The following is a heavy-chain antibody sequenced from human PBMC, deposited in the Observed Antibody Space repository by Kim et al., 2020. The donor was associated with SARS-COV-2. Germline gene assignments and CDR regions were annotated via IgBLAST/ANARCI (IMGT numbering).Heavy chain of an antibody. CDR2: ITGSGERT. D-gene: IGHD3-10*01. CDR1: GFIFRSCA. J-gene: IGHJ4*02. CDR3: VKEVGFGPGSQIDY. V-gene: IGHV3-23*01. Sequence: GGSLRLSCAVSGFIFRSCAMNWVRQAPGKGLEWVSAITGSGERTYYADSVKGRFTISRDNSENTLYLQMHSLRADDTAVYYCVKEVGFGPGSQIDYWGQG.